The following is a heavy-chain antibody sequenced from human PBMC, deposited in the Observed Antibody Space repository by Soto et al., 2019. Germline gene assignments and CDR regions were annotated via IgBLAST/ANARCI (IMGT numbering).Heavy chain of an antibody. J-gene: IGHJ4*02. V-gene: IGHV1-2*02. CDR3: ARGRYSRGWYSR. CDR2: INPNSGGT. D-gene: IGHD6-19*01. CDR1: GYTFTGYY. Sequence: ASVKVSCKASGYTFTGYYMHWVRQAPGQGLEWMGWINPNSGGTNYAQKFQGRVTMTRDTSISTAYMELSRLRYDEPASYYCARGRYSRGWYSRWGQGTLVTVSS.